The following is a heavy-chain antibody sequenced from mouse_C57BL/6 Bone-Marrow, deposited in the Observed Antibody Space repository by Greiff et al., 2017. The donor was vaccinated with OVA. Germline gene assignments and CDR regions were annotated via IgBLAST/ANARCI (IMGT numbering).Heavy chain of an antibody. CDR2: INPGSGGT. CDR1: GYAFTNYL. V-gene: IGHV1-54*01. D-gene: IGHD1-1*01. CDR3: ARWAFTTETPGAMDD. Sequence: VQLQQSGAELVRPGTSVKVSCKASGYAFTNYLIEWVKQRPGQGLEWIGVINPGSGGTNYNEKFKGKATLTADKSSSTAYMQLSSLTSEDSAVYVCARWAFTTETPGAMDDWGQGTSVTVSS. J-gene: IGHJ4*01.